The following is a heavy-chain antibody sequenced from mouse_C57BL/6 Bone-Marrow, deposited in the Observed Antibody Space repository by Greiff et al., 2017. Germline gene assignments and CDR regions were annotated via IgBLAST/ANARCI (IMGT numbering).Heavy chain of an antibody. CDR2: IYPGGGYT. Sequence: VQMQQSGAELVRPGTSVKMSCKASGYTFTNYWIGWAKQRPGHGLEWIGDIYPGGGYTNYNEKFKGKATLTADKSSSTAYMQFSSLTSEDSAIYYCARGDDYGPFDYWGQGTTLTVSS. CDR3: ARGDDYGPFDY. J-gene: IGHJ2*01. CDR1: GYTFTNYW. D-gene: IGHD2-4*01. V-gene: IGHV1-63*01.